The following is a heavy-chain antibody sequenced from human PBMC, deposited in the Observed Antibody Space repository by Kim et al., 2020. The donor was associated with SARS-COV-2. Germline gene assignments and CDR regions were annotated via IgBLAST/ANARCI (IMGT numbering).Heavy chain of an antibody. J-gene: IGHJ4*02. Sequence: DADSVKGRFTISRDNTKITLYLQMNSLRAEDTAVYYCARDLADDGDFLYWGQGTLVTVSS. V-gene: IGHV3-30*01. D-gene: IGHD4-17*01. CDR3: ARDLADDGDFLY.